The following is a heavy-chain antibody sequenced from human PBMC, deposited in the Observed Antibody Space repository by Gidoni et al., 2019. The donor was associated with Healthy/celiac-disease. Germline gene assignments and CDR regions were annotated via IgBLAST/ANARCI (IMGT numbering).Heavy chain of an antibody. CDR1: GSPTDDYA. CDR3: EKGSFQPTVNTGGYAFDI. CDR2: SSCNNSSI. Sequence: EVQLVEYGGGWVQPVQSLRLSCAASGSPTDDYAMHWVRQAPGKGLEWVSCSSCNNSSIGYADSVKGLFTISSDNAKNSLYLQMNSLRAYYTALYYGEKGSFQPTVNTGGYAFDIWGQGTMVTVSS. V-gene: IGHV3-9*02. J-gene: IGHJ3*02. D-gene: IGHD4-17*01.